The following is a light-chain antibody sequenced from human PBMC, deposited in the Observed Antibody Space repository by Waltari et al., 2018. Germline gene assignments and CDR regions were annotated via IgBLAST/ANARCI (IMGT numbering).Light chain of an antibody. CDR1: NRSMYP. J-gene: IGLJ3*02. CDR2: RQD. V-gene: IGLV3-19*01. Sequence: SSELTQDPTVSVALGPTVRITCQGDNRSMYPVSLYQQKPGQAPILVHYRQDGRPSGIPDRFSGSTSGNTASLTITGTQAEDEADYYCNSRDNTNLAVVFGSGTKLTVL. CDR3: NSRDNTNLAVV.